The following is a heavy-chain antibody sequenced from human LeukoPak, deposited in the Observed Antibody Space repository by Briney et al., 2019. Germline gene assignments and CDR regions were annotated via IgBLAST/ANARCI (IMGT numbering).Heavy chain of an antibody. CDR2: IRYDGSNK. CDR1: GFAFNRYG. CDR3: AKDLLPASSWSRWFDP. Sequence: GGSLRLSCAASGFAFNRYGMHWVRQAPGKGLEWVAFIRYDGSNKYYADSVKGRFTISRDNSKNTLYLQMNSLRAEDTAVYYCAKDLLPASSWSRWFDPWGQGTLVTVSS. V-gene: IGHV3-30*02. J-gene: IGHJ5*02. D-gene: IGHD2-15*01.